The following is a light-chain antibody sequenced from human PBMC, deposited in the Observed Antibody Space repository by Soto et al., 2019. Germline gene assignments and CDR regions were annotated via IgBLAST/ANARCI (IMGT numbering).Light chain of an antibody. CDR1: QGISTY. CDR2: AAS. Sequence: DIQMTQSPSSLSASVGDRVTITCRARQGISTYLVWYQQKPGKVPKLLIYAASTLQSGFPSRFSCSGSGTDFTLTISSLQPEDVATYYCQKYNSAPLTFCGGTKVEIK. V-gene: IGKV1-27*01. J-gene: IGKJ4*01. CDR3: QKYNSAPLT.